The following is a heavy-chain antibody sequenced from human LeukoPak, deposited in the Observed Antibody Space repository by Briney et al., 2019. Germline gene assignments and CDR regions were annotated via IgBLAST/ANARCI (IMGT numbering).Heavy chain of an antibody. V-gene: IGHV3-21*01. Sequence: GGSLRLSCAASGFPVRSNYMSGGRQAPGKGLEGVSSISSSSSYIYYADSVKGRFTISRDNAKNSLYLQMNSLRAEDTAVYYCARVITGTTRHLDYWGQGTLVTVSS. CDR3: ARVITGTTRHLDY. CDR2: ISSSSSYI. CDR1: GFPVRSNY. J-gene: IGHJ4*02. D-gene: IGHD1-14*01.